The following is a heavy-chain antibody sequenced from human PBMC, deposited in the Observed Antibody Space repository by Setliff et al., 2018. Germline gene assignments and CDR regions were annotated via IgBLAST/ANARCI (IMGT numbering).Heavy chain of an antibody. V-gene: IGHV4-39*01. D-gene: IGHD3-9*01. J-gene: IGHJ5*02. CDR2: MYNSGSA. CDR1: GGSMTTGSYH. Sequence: RLRETLSLTCTVSGGSMTTGSYHWAWIRQPPGKGLEWIGSMYNSGSAYHNASLKSRVTISVDTSKKQFSLKLRSVTAADTAVYYCARHPTGFPNWFDVWGQGTLVTVSS. CDR3: ARHPTGFPNWFDV.